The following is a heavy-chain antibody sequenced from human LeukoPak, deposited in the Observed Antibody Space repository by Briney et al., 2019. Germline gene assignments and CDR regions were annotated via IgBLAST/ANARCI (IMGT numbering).Heavy chain of an antibody. CDR3: ATYSGYDRIFDY. CDR1: GFTFSTYG. Sequence: GGSLRLSCAASGFTFSTYGMNWVRQAPGRGLEWISYISGSSSAINYADSVKGRFTISRDNAKNSLYLQMNNLRAEDTAVYYCATYSGYDRIFDYWGQGTLVTVSS. J-gene: IGHJ4*02. D-gene: IGHD5-12*01. V-gene: IGHV3-48*01. CDR2: ISGSSSAI.